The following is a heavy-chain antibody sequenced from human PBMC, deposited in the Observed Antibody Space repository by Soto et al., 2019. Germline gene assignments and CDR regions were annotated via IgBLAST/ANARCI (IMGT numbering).Heavy chain of an antibody. Sequence: GGSLRLSCAASGFTFDDYTMQWVRQRPGKGLEWVSLVSWDSDNRIYADSVKGRFTISRDNINNSLFLQMNSLRAEDTAVYFCVKGAPVAVFVFDFWGLGTLVAVS. CDR3: VKGAPVAVFVFDF. D-gene: IGHD1-20*01. J-gene: IGHJ3*01. CDR1: GFTFDDYT. CDR2: VSWDSDNR. V-gene: IGHV3-43*01.